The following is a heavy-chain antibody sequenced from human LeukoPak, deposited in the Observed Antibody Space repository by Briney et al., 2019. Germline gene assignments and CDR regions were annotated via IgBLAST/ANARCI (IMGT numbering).Heavy chain of an antibody. J-gene: IGHJ4*02. D-gene: IGHD4-17*01. Sequence: SQTLSLTCAISGDSVYSNRASWTWIRQSPSRGLEWLGRTYYRSKWYTDYAVSVKSRITINPDTSKNQFSLQLNSVTPEDTAVYYCARSNVDYDFDYWGRGTLVSVSS. V-gene: IGHV6-1*01. CDR2: TYYRSKWYT. CDR3: ARSNVDYDFDY. CDR1: GDSVYSNRAS.